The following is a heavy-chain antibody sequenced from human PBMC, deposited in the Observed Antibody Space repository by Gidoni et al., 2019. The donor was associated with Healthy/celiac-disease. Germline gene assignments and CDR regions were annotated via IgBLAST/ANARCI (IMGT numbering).Heavy chain of an antibody. D-gene: IGHD6-13*01. J-gene: IGHJ5*02. CDR2: IYYSGST. Sequence: QLQLQESGPGLVKTSETLSLTCTVSGGSISSSSYYWGWIRQPPGKGLEWNANIYYSGSTYYNPSLKSRVTISVDTSKNQFSLKLSSVTAADTAVYYCARRNIAATVGGWFDPWGQGTLVTVSS. CDR1: GGSISSSSYY. V-gene: IGHV4-39*01. CDR3: ARRNIAATVGGWFDP.